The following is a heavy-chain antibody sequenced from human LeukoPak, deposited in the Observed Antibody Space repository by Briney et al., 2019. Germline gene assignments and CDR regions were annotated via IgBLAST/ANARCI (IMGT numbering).Heavy chain of an antibody. J-gene: IGHJ5*02. D-gene: IGHD2-2*02. CDR3: AREKGIVVVPAAINWFDP. Sequence: SVKVSCKASGGTSSIYAISWVRQAPGQGLEWMGRIIPILGIANYAQKFQGRVTITADKSTSTAYMELSSLRSEDTAVYYCAREKGIVVVPAAINWFDPWGQGTLVTVSS. CDR2: IIPILGIA. V-gene: IGHV1-69*04. CDR1: GGTSSIYA.